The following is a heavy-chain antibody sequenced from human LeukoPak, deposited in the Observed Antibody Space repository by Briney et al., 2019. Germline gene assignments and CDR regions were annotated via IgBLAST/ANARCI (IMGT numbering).Heavy chain of an antibody. CDR2: ISYDGSNK. J-gene: IGHJ4*02. CDR3: AREGNWGSFDY. D-gene: IGHD7-27*01. CDR1: GFTFSSYG. Sequence: GRSLRLSCAASGFTFSSYGMHWVRQAPGKGLEWVAVISYDGSNKYYADSVKGRFTISRDNSKNTLYLQMNSLRAEDTAVYYCAREGNWGSFDYWGQGTLVTVSS. V-gene: IGHV3-30*03.